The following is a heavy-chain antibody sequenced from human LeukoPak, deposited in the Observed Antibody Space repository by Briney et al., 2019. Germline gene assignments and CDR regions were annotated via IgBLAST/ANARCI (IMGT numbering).Heavy chain of an antibody. Sequence: SETLSLTCTVSGGSISSHYWSWIRQPPGKGLEWIGYIYYSGSTNYNPSLKSRVTISVDTSKNQFSLKLSSVTAADTAVYYCARVEGKLALDHWGGGTLVSVSS. CDR1: GGSISSHY. CDR3: ARVEGKLALDH. CDR2: IYYSGST. J-gene: IGHJ1*01. V-gene: IGHV4-59*11. D-gene: IGHD3-10*01.